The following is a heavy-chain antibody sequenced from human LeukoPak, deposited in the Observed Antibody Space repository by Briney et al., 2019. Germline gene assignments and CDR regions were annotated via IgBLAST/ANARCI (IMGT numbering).Heavy chain of an antibody. J-gene: IGHJ6*03. D-gene: IGHD4-11*01. Sequence: ASVKVSCKASGYTFTSYGISWVRQAPGQGLEWMGWISAYNGNTNYAQKLQGRVTMTRDTSISTAYMELSRLRSDDTAVYYCARESAVTTTNYYYYMDVWGKGTTVTVSS. CDR2: ISAYNGNT. V-gene: IGHV1-18*01. CDR1: GYTFTSYG. CDR3: ARESAVTTTNYYYYMDV.